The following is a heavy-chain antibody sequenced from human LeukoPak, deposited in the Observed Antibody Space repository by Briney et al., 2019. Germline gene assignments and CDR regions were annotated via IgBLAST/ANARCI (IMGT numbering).Heavy chain of an antibody. Sequence: GGSLRLSCAASGFTFSNYWMSWVRQAPGKGLEWVANIKQDGSEKYYVDSVKGRFIISRDNAKNTLYLQMNSLRAEDTAVYFCARGSPSRGYTVLFDDWGQGTLVTVSS. CDR2: IKQDGSEK. CDR1: GFTFSNYW. V-gene: IGHV3-7*01. J-gene: IGHJ4*02. CDR3: ARGSPSRGYTVLFDD. D-gene: IGHD5/OR15-5a*01.